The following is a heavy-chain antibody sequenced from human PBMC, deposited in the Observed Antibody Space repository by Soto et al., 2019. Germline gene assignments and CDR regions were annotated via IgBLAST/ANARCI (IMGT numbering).Heavy chain of an antibody. Sequence: GASVSGATKASVSSWTSYGVSCVRQAPGQGLEWMGWISAYNGNTNYEQKLQGRVTMTTDTSTRTAYMELRSLRSDDTAVYYCARDNVMATHDAFDIWGQGTMVTVS. CDR2: ISAYNGNT. CDR1: VSSWTSYG. CDR3: ARDNVMATHDAFDI. V-gene: IGHV1-18*01. J-gene: IGHJ3*02. D-gene: IGHD5-12*01.